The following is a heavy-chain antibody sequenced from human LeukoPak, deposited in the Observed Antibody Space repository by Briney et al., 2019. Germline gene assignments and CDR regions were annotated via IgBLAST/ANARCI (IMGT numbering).Heavy chain of an antibody. D-gene: IGHD2-15*01. CDR2: IYHSGST. J-gene: IGHJ4*02. Sequence: SETLSLICAVYGGSFSGYYWGWIRQPPGKGLEWIGSIYHSGSTYYNPSLKSRVTISVDTSKNQFSLKLSSVTAADTAVYYCARGRIVVVVAATNPFDYWGQGTLVTVSS. CDR1: GGSFSGYY. V-gene: IGHV4-38-2*01. CDR3: ARGRIVVVVAATNPFDY.